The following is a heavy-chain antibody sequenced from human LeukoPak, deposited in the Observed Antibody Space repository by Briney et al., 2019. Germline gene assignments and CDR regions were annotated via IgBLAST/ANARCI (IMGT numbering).Heavy chain of an antibody. D-gene: IGHD6-13*01. J-gene: IGHJ6*03. CDR2: ISYDGSHT. Sequence: PGGSLSLSCAASGFIFSNFAMHWFRQAPGKGLEWVALISYDGSHTYYADSMKGRFTISRDNSRNVLYLQMTSLSGDDSAVYYCAREEQELVRDYYMDVWGKGTTVTVSS. V-gene: IGHV3-30*01. CDR1: GFIFSNFA. CDR3: AREEQELVRDYYMDV.